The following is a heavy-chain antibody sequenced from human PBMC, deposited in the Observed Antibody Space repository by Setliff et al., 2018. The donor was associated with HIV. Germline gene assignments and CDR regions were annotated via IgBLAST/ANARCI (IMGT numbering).Heavy chain of an antibody. J-gene: IGHJ5*02. CDR1: GYNFTTNW. CDR3: ARQEDYYDSSGYYYRWFDP. CDR2: IYPGDSNT. D-gene: IGHD3-22*01. Sequence: GESLKISCKASGYNFTTNWVGWVRQMPGKGLEWMGIIYPGDSNTKYSPSFQGQVTISADKSISTAYLQWSSLKASDTAMYYCARQEDYYDSSGYYYRWFDPWGQGTLVTVSS. V-gene: IGHV5-51*01.